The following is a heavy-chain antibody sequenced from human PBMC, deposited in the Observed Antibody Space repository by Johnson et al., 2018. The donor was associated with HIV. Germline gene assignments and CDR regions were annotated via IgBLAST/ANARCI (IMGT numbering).Heavy chain of an antibody. CDR1: GFTFSSFG. CDR2: IWYDGSNR. CDR3: ARDSDISLGVAGAFDI. D-gene: IGHD3-3*01. J-gene: IGHJ3*02. Sequence: QVQLVESGGGVVQPGRSLRLSCAASGFTFSSFGMHWVRQAPGTGLEWVAVIWYDGSNRYYADSVKGRFTISRDNSRNTLDLQMNSLRAEDTAVYYCARDSDISLGVAGAFDIWGQGTMVTVSA. V-gene: IGHV3-33*01.